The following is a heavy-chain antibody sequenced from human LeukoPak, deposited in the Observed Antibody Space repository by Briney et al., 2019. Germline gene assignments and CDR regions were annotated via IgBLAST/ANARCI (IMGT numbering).Heavy chain of an antibody. CDR1: GFTFTTYS. CDR2: ISSGSSAI. J-gene: IGHJ4*02. Sequence: GGSLRLSCEASGFTFTTYSMTWVRQAPGKGLEWVSIISSGSSAIFSADALKGRFTISRDDAKNLLYLDMNSLRAEDTAVYYCAKDGVPSRYFGRNYFDYWGQGTLVTVSS. D-gene: IGHD2-8*01. V-gene: IGHV3-21*01. CDR3: AKDGVPSRYFGRNYFDY.